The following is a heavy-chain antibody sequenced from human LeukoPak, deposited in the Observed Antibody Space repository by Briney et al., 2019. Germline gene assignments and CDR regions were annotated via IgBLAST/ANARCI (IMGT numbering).Heavy chain of an antibody. CDR1: GYTFTGYY. D-gene: IGHD3-9*01. V-gene: IGHV1-2*02. CDR3: ARGGYDILTGTYYFDY. J-gene: IGHJ4*02. Sequence: ASAKVSCKASGYTFTGYYMHWVRQAPGQGLEWMGWINPNSGGTNYAQKFQGRVTMTRDTSISTAYMELSRLRSDDTAVYYCARGGYDILTGTYYFDYWGQGTLVTVSS. CDR2: INPNSGGT.